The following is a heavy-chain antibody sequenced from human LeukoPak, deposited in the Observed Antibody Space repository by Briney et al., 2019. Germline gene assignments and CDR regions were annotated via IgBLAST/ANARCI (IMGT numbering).Heavy chain of an antibody. CDR1: GFTFSDYY. D-gene: IGHD6-25*01. Sequence: GGSLRLSCASSGFTFSDYYMNWVRQAPGKGREWVSYISSSSSIIYYPDSVKGRFTISRDNAKNSLYLKMNSLRDEDRAVYSCARRPGKSDHWGQGTLVTVSS. CDR3: ARRPGKSDH. CDR2: ISSSSSII. J-gene: IGHJ4*02. V-gene: IGHV3-48*02.